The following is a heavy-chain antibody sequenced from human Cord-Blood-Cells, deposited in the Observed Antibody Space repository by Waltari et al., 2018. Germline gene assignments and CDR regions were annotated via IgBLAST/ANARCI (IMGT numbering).Heavy chain of an antibody. V-gene: IGHV3-21*01. CDR2: ISSSSSYI. J-gene: IGHJ4*02. CDR1: GFTFSSHS. CDR3: ARVGPSYHYFDY. D-gene: IGHD2-2*01. Sequence: EVQLVESGGGLVKPGGSLRLSCAASGFTFSSHSLNWVRQAPGKGLEGISSISSSSSYIYSADSVKGRFTISRDNAKNSLYLQMNSLRAEDTAVYYCARVGPSYHYFDYWGQGTLVTVSS.